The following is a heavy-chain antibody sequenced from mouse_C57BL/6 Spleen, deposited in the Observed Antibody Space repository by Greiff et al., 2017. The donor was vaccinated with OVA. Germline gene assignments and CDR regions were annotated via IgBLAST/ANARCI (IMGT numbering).Heavy chain of an antibody. CDR1: GYTFTDYE. D-gene: IGHD2-5*01. CDR3: TREKDLGYSNFAY. J-gene: IGHJ3*01. V-gene: IGHV1-15*01. CDR2: IAPETGGT. Sequence: QVQLQQSGAELVRPGASVTLSCKASGYTFTDYEMHWVKQTPVHGLEWIGAIAPETGGTAYNQKFKGKAILTADKSSSTAYMELRSLTSEDSAVYYCTREKDLGYSNFAYWGQGTLVTVSA.